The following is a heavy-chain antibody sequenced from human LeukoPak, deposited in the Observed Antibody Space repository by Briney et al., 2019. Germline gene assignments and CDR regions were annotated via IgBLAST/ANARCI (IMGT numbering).Heavy chain of an antibody. D-gene: IGHD6-13*01. CDR3: ARTAAGTFFDY. J-gene: IGHJ4*02. V-gene: IGHV3-53*01. CDR1: GFTVSSNY. Sequence: GGSLRLSCAVSGFTVSSNYMSWVRQAPGKGLEWVSVIYSGGYTFYADSVKGRFTISRDNSKNTLYLQMNSLRAEDTAVYYCARTAAGTFFDYWGQGTLVTVSS. CDR2: IYSGGYT.